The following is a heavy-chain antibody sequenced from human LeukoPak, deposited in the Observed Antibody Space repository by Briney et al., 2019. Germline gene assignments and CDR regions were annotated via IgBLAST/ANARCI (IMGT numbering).Heavy chain of an antibody. D-gene: IGHD6-13*01. CDR2: FYYSGNP. CDR1: GGSISSRPYP. V-gene: IGHV4-39*01. CDR3: ARLVVSSWYHEVLRGRDY. J-gene: IGHJ4*02. Sequence: SETLSLTCTVSGGSISSRPYPWGWIRQPPGKGLEWLGSFYYSGNPYYKPSLKSRVTISVDTSKNQFSLRLSSVTAADTAVYYCARLVVSSWYHEVLRGRDYWGQGTLVTVSS.